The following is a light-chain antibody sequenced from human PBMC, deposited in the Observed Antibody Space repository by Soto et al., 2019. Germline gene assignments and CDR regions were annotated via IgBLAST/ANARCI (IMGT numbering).Light chain of an antibody. CDR3: SSYAGSYTVYV. Sequence: HSVLTQPRSVSGSPGQSVTISCTGTSSDVGVYNYVSWYQQHPGKAPKLMIYDVSKRPSGVPDRFSGSKSGNTASLTISGLQAEDEADYYCSSYAGSYTVYVFGTGTKVTV. V-gene: IGLV2-11*01. CDR2: DVS. J-gene: IGLJ1*01. CDR1: SSDVGVYNY.